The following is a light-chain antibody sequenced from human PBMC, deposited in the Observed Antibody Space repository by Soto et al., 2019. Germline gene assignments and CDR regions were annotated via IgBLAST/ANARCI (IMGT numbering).Light chain of an antibody. V-gene: IGKV3-20*01. J-gene: IGKJ1*01. CDR3: QHYSRTLPWT. CDR1: QTVGTNF. Sequence: EIVLTQFPAALSLSPGETATLSCRASQTVGTNFLAWYQQKPGQAPRLLMFGTSNRATDIPDRFGGSGSGTDFTLTISRLEPEDVAVYYCQHYSRTLPWTFGQGTKVDIK. CDR2: GTS.